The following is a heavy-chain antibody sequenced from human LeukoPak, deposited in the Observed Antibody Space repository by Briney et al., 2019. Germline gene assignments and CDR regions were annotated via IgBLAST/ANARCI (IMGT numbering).Heavy chain of an antibody. Sequence: GSLRLSCPASRCIFRNYWMNWVRQAAGKGRAGVGNINQDGSEKNFVDSVKGRFTISRDNAKNSLSLQMSSLRAEDTAVYYCVRVRDNSGSGMDHWGQGTLVTVSS. CDR2: INQDGSEK. CDR3: VRVRDNSGSGMDH. CDR1: RCIFRNYW. D-gene: IGHD6-19*01. J-gene: IGHJ4*02. V-gene: IGHV3-7*01.